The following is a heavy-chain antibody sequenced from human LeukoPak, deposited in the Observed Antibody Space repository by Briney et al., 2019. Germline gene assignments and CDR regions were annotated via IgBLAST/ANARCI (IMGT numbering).Heavy chain of an antibody. CDR3: ARDIKGTRYCSGGSCYRVGFDY. Sequence: GGSLRLSCAASGFTFSSYAMHWVRQAPGKGLEWVAFISYDGSNKYYADSVKGRFTISRDNSKNTLYLQMNSLRAEDTAVYYCARDIKGTRYCSGGSCYRVGFDYWGQGTLVTVSS. D-gene: IGHD2-15*01. J-gene: IGHJ4*02. CDR2: ISYDGSNK. CDR1: GFTFSSYA. V-gene: IGHV3-30-3*01.